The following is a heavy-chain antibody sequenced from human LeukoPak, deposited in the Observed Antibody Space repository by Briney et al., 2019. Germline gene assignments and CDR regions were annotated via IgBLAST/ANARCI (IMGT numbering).Heavy chain of an antibody. J-gene: IGHJ3*02. CDR1: GGSISSGGYY. CDR2: IYHSGST. D-gene: IGHD3-9*01. CDR3: ARDTTGRYFDCVGAFDI. V-gene: IGHV4-30-2*01. Sequence: SETLSLTCTVSGGSISSGGYYWSWIRQPPGKGLEWIGYIYHSGSTYYNPSLKSRVTISVDRSKNQFSLKLSSVTAADTAVYYCARDTTGRYFDCVGAFDIWGQGTMVTVSS.